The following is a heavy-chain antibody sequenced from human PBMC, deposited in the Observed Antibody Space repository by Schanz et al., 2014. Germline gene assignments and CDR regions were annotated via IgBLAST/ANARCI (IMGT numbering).Heavy chain of an antibody. Sequence: VQLVESGGSLVQPGGSLRLSCAASGFTFRSYSMNWVRQAPGKGLEWVAIIWYDGNNKKYADSVKGRFTISRDNAKNSLYLQMNSLRAEDTAVYYCARPSDSSWYMDVWGKGTTVTVSS. J-gene: IGHJ6*03. CDR2: IWYDGNNK. CDR3: ARPSDSSWYMDV. V-gene: IGHV3-33*08. D-gene: IGHD2-21*02. CDR1: GFTFRSYS.